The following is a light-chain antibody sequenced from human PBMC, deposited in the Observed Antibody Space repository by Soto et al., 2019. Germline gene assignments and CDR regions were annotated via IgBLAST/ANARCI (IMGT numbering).Light chain of an antibody. J-gene: IGLJ3*02. CDR1: SSNIGSNY. CDR3: AAWYDSLSAWV. CDR2: RNN. Sequence: QSVLTQPPSASVTPGQRVTISCSGSSSNIGSNYVYWYQQLPGTAPKLLIYRNNQRPSGAPDRFSGSQSGTSAALAIRGLRSEDEADYYCAAWYDSLSAWVFGGGTKLTVL. V-gene: IGLV1-47*01.